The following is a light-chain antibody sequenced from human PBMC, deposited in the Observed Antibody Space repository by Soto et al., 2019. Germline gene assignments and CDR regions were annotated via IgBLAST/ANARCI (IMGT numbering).Light chain of an antibody. CDR2: GAS. CDR1: QSLSSDS. J-gene: IGKJ4*01. CDR3: HQYGSSPLT. Sequence: QFRDTLSLSPVYRSTLSCRASQSLSSDSLAWYQQKPGQAPRLLIYGASSRANGIPDRFSGSGSGTDFTLTISRLEPEDFAVYYCHQYGSSPLTFGGGTKVDIK. V-gene: IGKV3-20*01.